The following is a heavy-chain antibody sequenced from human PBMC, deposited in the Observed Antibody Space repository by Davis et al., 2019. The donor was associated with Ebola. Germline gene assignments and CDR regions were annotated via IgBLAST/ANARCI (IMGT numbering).Heavy chain of an antibody. D-gene: IGHD4-17*01. CDR1: GGSFSGYY. Sequence: SETLSLTCAVYGGSFSGYYWSWIRQPPGKGLEWIGSIYYSGSTYYNPSLKSRVTISVDTSKNQFSLKLSSVTAADTAVYYCASPGDYVRFFQHWGQGTPVTVSS. J-gene: IGHJ1*01. V-gene: IGHV4-34*01. CDR3: ASPGDYVRFFQH. CDR2: IYYSGST.